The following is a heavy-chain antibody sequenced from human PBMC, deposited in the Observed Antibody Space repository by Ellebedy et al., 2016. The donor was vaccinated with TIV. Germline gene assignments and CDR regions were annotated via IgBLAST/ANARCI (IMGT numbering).Heavy chain of an antibody. V-gene: IGHV1-3*01. CDR3: ARKTYYYDSSGYSYYFDY. D-gene: IGHD3-22*01. Sequence: ASVKVSXKASGYTFTSYAMHWVRQAPGQRLEWMGWINAGNGNTKYSQKFQGRVTITRDTSASTAYMELSSLRSEDTAVYYCARKTYYYDSSGYSYYFDYWGQGTLVTVSS. CDR1: GYTFTSYA. J-gene: IGHJ4*02. CDR2: INAGNGNT.